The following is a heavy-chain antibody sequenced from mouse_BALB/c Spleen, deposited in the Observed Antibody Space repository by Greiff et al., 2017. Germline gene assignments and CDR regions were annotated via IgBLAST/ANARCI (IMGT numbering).Heavy chain of an antibody. CDR3: ARVTRGAMDY. V-gene: IGHV14-3*02. CDR1: GFNFTDTY. Sequence: VQLQQSGAELVKPGASVKLSCTASGFNFTDTYMHWVKQRPGQGLEWIGRIDPANGNTKYDPKFQGKATITADTSSNTAYLQLSSLTSEDTAVYYCARVTRGAMDYWGQGTSVTVSS. CDR2: IDPANGNT. J-gene: IGHJ4*01.